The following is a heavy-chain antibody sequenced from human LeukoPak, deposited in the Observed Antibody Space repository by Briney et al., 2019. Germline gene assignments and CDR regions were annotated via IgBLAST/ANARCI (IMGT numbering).Heavy chain of an antibody. CDR2: IYSDGRT. CDR3: ARGRNYFPIDY. D-gene: IGHD2/OR15-2a*01. Sequence: GGSLRLSCAASTFIVSNSHMTWVRQTPGKGLEWVSVIYSDGRTLYADSVKGRFTISRDNSRNTLYLQMNSLRAEDTAVYYCARGRNYFPIDYWGQGTLVTVSS. V-gene: IGHV3-53*01. CDR1: TFIVSNSH. J-gene: IGHJ4*02.